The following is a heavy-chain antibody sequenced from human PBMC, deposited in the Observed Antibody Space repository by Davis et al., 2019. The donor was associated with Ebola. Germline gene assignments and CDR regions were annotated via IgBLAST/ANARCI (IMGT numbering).Heavy chain of an antibody. CDR3: ARDLPGGDWYFDL. D-gene: IGHD1-14*01. V-gene: IGHV3-30*03. Sequence: GESLKISCAASGITFSTYWMSWVRQAPGKGLEWVAVISYDGSNKYYADSVKGRFTISRDNSRNTLYLQMSSLRAEDTAVYYCARDLPGGDWYFDLWGRGTLVTVSS. CDR2: ISYDGSNK. J-gene: IGHJ2*01. CDR1: GITFSTYW.